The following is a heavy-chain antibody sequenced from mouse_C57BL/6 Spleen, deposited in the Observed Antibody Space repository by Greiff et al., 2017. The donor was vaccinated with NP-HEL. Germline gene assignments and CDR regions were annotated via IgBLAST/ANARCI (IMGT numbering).Heavy chain of an antibody. J-gene: IGHJ3*01. D-gene: IGHD2-5*01. CDR2: IDPENGDT. CDR3: TRDYYSNSAWFAY. Sequence: EVQLQQSGAELVRPGASVKLSCTASGFNIKDDYMHWVKQRPEQGLEWIGWIDPENGDTEYASKFQGKATITADTSSNTAYLQLSSLTSEDTAVYYCTRDYYSNSAWFAYWGQGTLVTVSA. V-gene: IGHV14-4*01. CDR1: GFNIKDDY.